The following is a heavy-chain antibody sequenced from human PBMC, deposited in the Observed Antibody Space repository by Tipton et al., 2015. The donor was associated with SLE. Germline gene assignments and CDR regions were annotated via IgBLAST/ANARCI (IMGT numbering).Heavy chain of an antibody. CDR1: GGSISSYY. D-gene: IGHD3-10*01. V-gene: IGHV4-59*12. CDR2: IYYSGST. J-gene: IGHJ4*02. CDR3: ARIGEGTGDQGFDF. Sequence: TLSLTCTVSGGSISSYYWSWIRQPPGKGLEWIGYIYYSGSTNYNPSLKSRVTISVDTSKNQFSLKLSSVTAADTAVYYCARIGEGTGDQGFDFWGQGTLVTVSS.